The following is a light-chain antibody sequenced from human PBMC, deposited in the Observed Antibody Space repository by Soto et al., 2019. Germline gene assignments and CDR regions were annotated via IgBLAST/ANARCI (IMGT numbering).Light chain of an antibody. CDR3: ISYAGSNKPA. CDR1: SSDVGGYNY. Sequence: QSALTQPPSASGSPGQSVAISCSGTSSDVGGYNYVSWCQQHPGKAPKLMIYDVNKRPSGVPDRFSGSKSGNTASLTVSGLQAEDEADYYCISYAGSNKPAFGGGTKVTVL. V-gene: IGLV2-8*01. J-gene: IGLJ2*01. CDR2: DVN.